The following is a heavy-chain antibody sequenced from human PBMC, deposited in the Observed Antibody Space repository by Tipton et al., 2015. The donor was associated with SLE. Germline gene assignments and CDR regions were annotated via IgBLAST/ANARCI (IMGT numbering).Heavy chain of an antibody. CDR1: GGAISDYY. D-gene: IGHD6-19*01. V-gene: IGHV4-59*01. J-gene: IGHJ2*01. CDR3: ARDVSSGWYFDL. CDR2: IYYSGST. Sequence: TLSLTCAVYGGAISDYYWSWIRQAPGKGLEWIGYIYYSGSTNYNPSLKSRVTISVDTSKNQFSLKLSSVTAADTAVYYCARDVSSGWYFDLWGRGTLVTVSS.